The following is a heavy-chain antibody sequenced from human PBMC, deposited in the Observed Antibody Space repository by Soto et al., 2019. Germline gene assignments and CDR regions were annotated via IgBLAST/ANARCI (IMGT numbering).Heavy chain of an antibody. CDR1: GFTFSSYD. Sequence: EVQLVESGGGLVQPGGSLRLSCAASGFTFSSYDMHWVRQATGKGLEWVSAIGTAGDTYYPGSVKGRFTISRENAKNSLYLQMNSLRAGDTAVYYCARGHYDFCSGYFSPGWFDPCGQGTLVTVSS. J-gene: IGHJ5*02. CDR3: ARGHYDFCSGYFSPGWFDP. D-gene: IGHD3-3*01. CDR2: IGTAGDT. V-gene: IGHV3-13*01.